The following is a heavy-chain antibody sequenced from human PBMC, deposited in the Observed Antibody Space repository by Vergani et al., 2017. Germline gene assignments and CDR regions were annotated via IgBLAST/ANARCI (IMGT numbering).Heavy chain of an antibody. V-gene: IGHV1-69*02. D-gene: IGHD3-3*01. CDR2: IIPILGIA. CDR3: ARGPDWSGPYATFDI. J-gene: IGHJ3*02. Sequence: QVQLVQSGAEVKKPGSSVKVSCKASGGTFSSYTISWVRQAPGQGLEWMGRIIPILGIANYAQKFQGRVTITAAKSTSTAYMELSSLRSEDTAVYYCARGPDWSGPYATFDIWGQGTMVTVSS. CDR1: GGTFSSYT.